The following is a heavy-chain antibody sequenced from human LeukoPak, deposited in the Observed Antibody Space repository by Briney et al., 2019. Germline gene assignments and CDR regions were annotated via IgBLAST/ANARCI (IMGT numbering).Heavy chain of an antibody. V-gene: IGHV3-33*01. D-gene: IGHD6-19*01. CDR2: IWYDGSNK. CDR3: ARELRVAGRVGYYYYGMDV. J-gene: IGHJ6*02. Sequence: PGGSLRLSCAASGFTFSSYGMHWVRRAPGKGLEGVAVIWYDGSNKYYADSVKGRFTISRDDSKNTLYLQMNSLRAEDTAVYYCARELRVAGRVGYYYYGMDVWGQGITVTVSS. CDR1: GFTFSSYG.